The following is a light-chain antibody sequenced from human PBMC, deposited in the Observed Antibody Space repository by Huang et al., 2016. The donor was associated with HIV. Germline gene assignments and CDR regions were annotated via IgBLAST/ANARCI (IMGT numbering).Light chain of an antibody. V-gene: IGKV3-15*01. CDR3: QQYNNKWYT. CDR1: QSVSSY. J-gene: IGKJ2*01. CDR2: GAS. Sequence: EIVMTQSPATLSVSPGERVTLSCRASQSVSSYLSWSQQKPGQAPRLLIYGASTRATGTPARFSGSGSGTQFTLTISSLQSEDFALYFCQQYNNKWYTFGQGTKLEMK.